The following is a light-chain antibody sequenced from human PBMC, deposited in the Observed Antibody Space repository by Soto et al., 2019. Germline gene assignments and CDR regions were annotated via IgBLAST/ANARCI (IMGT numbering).Light chain of an antibody. J-gene: IGKJ5*01. CDR3: RQRGNGQIT. CDR2: DAS. V-gene: IGKV3-11*01. CDR1: QSVSNF. Sequence: EGMLAQSPATLSLSPGDRATLSCRASQSVSNFLAWYQQKPGQSPRLLIYDASKRATGIPARFSGSGSGTDFTLTISSLEPEDFAVYYCRQRGNGQITFGQGTRLEIK.